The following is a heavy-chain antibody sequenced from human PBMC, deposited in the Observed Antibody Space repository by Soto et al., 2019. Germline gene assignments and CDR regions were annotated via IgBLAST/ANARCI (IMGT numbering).Heavy chain of an antibody. CDR1: GGTFSSYA. CDR2: IIPIFGTA. J-gene: IGHJ4*02. Sequence: QVQLVQSGAEVKKPGSSVKVSCKASGGTFSSYAISWVRQAPGQGLEWMGGIIPIFGTANYAQKFQGRVTITADKSTSTAYRELSSLRCEDTAVYYCGRQGSSRGDCYNAYWGQGTLVTVAS. CDR3: GRQGSSRGDCYNAY. D-gene: IGHD2-21*01. V-gene: IGHV1-69*06.